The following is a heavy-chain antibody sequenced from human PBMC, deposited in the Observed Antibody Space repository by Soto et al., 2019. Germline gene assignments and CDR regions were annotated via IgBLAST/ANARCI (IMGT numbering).Heavy chain of an antibody. CDR2: KSYDGSNK. Sequence: WGFLKLLCAALWFPFRKCFIDLVRPASGEGLEWVAVKSYDGSNKYYPDSVKGRFTISRDNAKNSLYLQMNSLRAEDTAVYYCARTWGISTFDIWGQGTMVTVSS. J-gene: IGHJ3*02. V-gene: IGHV3-30*03. D-gene: IGHD2-21*01. CDR3: ARTWGISTFDI. CDR1: FPFRKCF.